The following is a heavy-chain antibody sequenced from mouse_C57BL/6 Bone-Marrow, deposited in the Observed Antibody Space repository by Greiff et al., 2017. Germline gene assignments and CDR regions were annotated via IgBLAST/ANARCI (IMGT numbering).Heavy chain of an antibody. CDR1: GYTFTSYW. Sequence: VQLQQPGAELVKPGASVKLSCKASGYTFTSYWMHWVKQRPGQGLEWIGMIHPNSGSTNYNEKFKSKATLTVDKSSSTAYMQLSSLTSEDSAVYYCARSTGTSWGYYFDYWGQGTTLTVSS. CDR3: ARSTGTSWGYYFDY. J-gene: IGHJ2*01. V-gene: IGHV1-64*01. CDR2: IHPNSGST. D-gene: IGHD4-1*02.